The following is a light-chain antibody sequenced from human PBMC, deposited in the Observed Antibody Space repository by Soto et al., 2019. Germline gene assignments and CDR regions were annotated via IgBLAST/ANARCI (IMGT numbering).Light chain of an antibody. CDR3: LHRMNWPLT. CDR2: ATS. V-gene: IGKV3D-20*02. Sequence: EIVLTQSPGTLSLSPGERATLSCRASQSFSSSYLAWYQQKPGQAPRLLIYATSSRATGIPARFSGSGSETDFTLTISSLEPEDFGVYYCLHRMNWPLTFGQGTRLEIK. CDR1: QSFSSSY. J-gene: IGKJ5*01.